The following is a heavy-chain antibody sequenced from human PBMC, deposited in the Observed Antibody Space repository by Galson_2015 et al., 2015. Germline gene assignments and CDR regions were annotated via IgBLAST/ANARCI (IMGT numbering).Heavy chain of an antibody. CDR1: GFTFSGSA. Sequence: SLRLSCAASGFTFSGSAMHWVRQASGKGLEWVGRIRSKANSYATAYAASVKGRFTISRDDSKNTAYLQMNSLKTEDTAVYYCTRQSPYYDSSGYYSPPFDYWGQGTLVTVSS. V-gene: IGHV3-73*01. CDR2: IRSKANSYAT. D-gene: IGHD3-22*01. J-gene: IGHJ4*02. CDR3: TRQSPYYDSSGYYSPPFDY.